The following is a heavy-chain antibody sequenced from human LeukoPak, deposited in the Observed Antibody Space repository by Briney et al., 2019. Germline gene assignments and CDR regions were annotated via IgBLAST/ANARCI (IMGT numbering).Heavy chain of an antibody. Sequence: SETLSLTCIVSGGTISTYYWSWIRQPPGKGLEWIGYIYYSGSTNYNPSLKSRVTISVDTSKNQFSLKVSSVTAADTAVYYCARGGQLVRRYYYGLDVWGQGTTVTVSS. CDR3: ARGGQLVRRYYYGLDV. J-gene: IGHJ6*02. V-gene: IGHV4-59*01. D-gene: IGHD6-6*01. CDR1: GGTISTYY. CDR2: IYYSGST.